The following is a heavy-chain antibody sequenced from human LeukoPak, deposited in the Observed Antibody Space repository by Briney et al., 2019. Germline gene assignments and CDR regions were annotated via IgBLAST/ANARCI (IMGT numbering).Heavy chain of an antibody. CDR3: ARVDIVVVPAAMNGYYYYGMDV. V-gene: IGHV4-39*01. CDR2: IYYSGST. J-gene: IGHJ6*02. CDR1: GGSISSSSYY. Sequence: ETLSLTCXVSGGSISSSSYYWGWIRQPPGKGLEWIGSIYYSGSTYYNPSLKSRVTISVDTSKNQFSLKLSSVTAADTAVYYCARVDIVVVPAAMNGYYYYGMDVWGQGTTVTVSS. D-gene: IGHD2-2*01.